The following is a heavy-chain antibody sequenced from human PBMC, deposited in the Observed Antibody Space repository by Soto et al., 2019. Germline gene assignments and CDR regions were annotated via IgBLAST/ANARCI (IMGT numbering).Heavy chain of an antibody. CDR1: GYAFNTYG. D-gene: IGHD1-26*01. Sequence: QVQLVQSGAEVKEPGASVKVSCKASGYAFNTYGITWVRQAPGQGLEWMGWINTNTGETKYTQKFQGRVTLTTDTSTSTAYMELRSLRSDETAVYYCARKVIGSLTLEYWGQGTLDSVSS. CDR3: ARKVIGSLTLEY. V-gene: IGHV1-18*01. J-gene: IGHJ4*02. CDR2: INTNTGET.